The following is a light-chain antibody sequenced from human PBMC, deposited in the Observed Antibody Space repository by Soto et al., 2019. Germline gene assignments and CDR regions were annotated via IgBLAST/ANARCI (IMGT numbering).Light chain of an antibody. Sequence: SGLTVPPGRCRTTRQRVTISCTGSGSNIGAPYDVHWYQHLPGTAPKLLIYGSTNRPSGVPGRFSGSKSGTSASLAITGLQAEDEADYYCQSYDSSLSGYVFGAGTKATVL. J-gene: IGLJ1*01. CDR2: GST. CDR1: GSNIGAPYD. V-gene: IGLV1-40*01. CDR3: QSYDSSLSGYV.